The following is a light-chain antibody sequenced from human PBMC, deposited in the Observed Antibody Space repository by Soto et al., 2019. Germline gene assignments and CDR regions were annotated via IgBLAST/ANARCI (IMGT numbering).Light chain of an antibody. CDR3: QQYIKWPIT. V-gene: IGKV3-15*01. Sequence: EIVMTQSPGTLSVSPGERATLSCRASQSVSSNLAWYQQKPGQAPRHLISDASTRATGIPARFSGSGSGTEFTLTVSSLQSEDFAVYYCQQYIKWPITFGQGTRLEI. J-gene: IGKJ5*01. CDR1: QSVSSN. CDR2: DAS.